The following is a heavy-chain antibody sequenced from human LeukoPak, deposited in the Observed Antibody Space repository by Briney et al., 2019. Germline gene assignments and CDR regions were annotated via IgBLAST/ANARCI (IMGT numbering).Heavy chain of an antibody. Sequence: GGSLRLSCAASGFAFSDYYMSWIRQAPGKGLEWVSDISSSGSSIYYADSMKGRFMISRATAKHSLCLQMNSLRADDTAVYYCAELELRPNWGQGTLVTVSS. CDR3: AELELRPN. CDR1: GFAFSDYY. CDR2: ISSSGSSI. D-gene: IGHD1-7*01. V-gene: IGHV3-11*01. J-gene: IGHJ4*02.